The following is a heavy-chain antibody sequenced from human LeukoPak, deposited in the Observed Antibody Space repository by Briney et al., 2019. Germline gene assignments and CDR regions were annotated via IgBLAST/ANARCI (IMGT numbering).Heavy chain of an antibody. J-gene: IGHJ4*02. CDR1: GFTFSDYY. CDR3: ARRRYNWNAIDY. D-gene: IGHD1-20*01. CDR2: ISSSGNII. Sequence: GGSLRLSCAASGFTFSDYYMSWIRQAPGKGLEWVSYISSSGNIIYYADSVEGRFTISRDNAKNSLYLQMNSLRAADTAVYYCARRRYNWNAIDYWGQGTLVTVSS. V-gene: IGHV3-11*01.